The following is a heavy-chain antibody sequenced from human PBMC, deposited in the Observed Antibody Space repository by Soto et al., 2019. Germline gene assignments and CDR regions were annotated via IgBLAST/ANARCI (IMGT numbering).Heavy chain of an antibody. D-gene: IGHD3-3*01. J-gene: IGHJ4*02. CDR3: AKDHLEWLPMYYFDY. V-gene: IGHV3-30*18. CDR2: ISYDGSNK. CDR1: GFTFSSYG. Sequence: GGSLRLSCAASGFTFSSYGMHWVRQAPGKGLEWVAVISYDGSNKYYADSVKGRFTISRDNSKNTLYLQMNSLRAEDTAVYYCAKDHLEWLPMYYFDYWGQGTLVTVSS.